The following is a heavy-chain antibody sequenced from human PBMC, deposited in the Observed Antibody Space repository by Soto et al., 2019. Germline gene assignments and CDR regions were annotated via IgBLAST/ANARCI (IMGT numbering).Heavy chain of an antibody. CDR3: GIAVAPQMGAFDI. V-gene: IGHV1-8*01. CDR2: MNPNSGNT. J-gene: IGHJ3*02. Sequence: QVQLVQSGAEVKKPGASVKVSCKASGYTFTSYDINWVRQGTGQGLEWMGWMNPNSGNTGYAQKFQGRVTMTRNTSISTAYMELSSLRSEDTAVYYCGIAVAPQMGAFDIWGQGTMVTVSS. D-gene: IGHD6-19*01. CDR1: GYTFTSYD.